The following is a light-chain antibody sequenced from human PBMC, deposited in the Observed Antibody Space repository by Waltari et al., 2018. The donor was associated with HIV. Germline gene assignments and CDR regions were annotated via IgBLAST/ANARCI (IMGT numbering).Light chain of an antibody. Sequence: VMNRPPSASGTPWQTVNIYCSVGTPNIGSNSVTCYQLVTGTAPKVLIYSNNHRPSGVPDRFSASKSGSSTSLSISGLQSEDEAEYYCSAWDGGLNGWVFGGGTKLTVL. CDR1: TPNIGSNS. V-gene: IGLV1-44*01. CDR3: SAWDGGLNGWV. J-gene: IGLJ3*02. CDR2: SNN.